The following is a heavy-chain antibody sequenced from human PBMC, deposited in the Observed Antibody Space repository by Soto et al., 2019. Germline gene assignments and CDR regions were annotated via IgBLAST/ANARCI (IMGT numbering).Heavy chain of an antibody. CDR3: VRTSISNPYDS. Sequence: SGPTLVNPTETLTLTCTVSGFSLSNHRLGVGWIRQPPGKALEWLAHIFSNDEKSYSTSLKSRLTISKDTSKSQVVLTMTNMDPVDTATYYCVRTSISNPYDSWGQGTLVTVSS. CDR2: IFSNDEK. V-gene: IGHV2-26*01. CDR1: GFSLSNHRLG. J-gene: IGHJ4*02. D-gene: IGHD6-6*01.